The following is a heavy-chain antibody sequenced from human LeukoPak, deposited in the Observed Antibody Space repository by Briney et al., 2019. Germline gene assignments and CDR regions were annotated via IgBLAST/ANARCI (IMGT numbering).Heavy chain of an antibody. J-gene: IGHJ4*02. CDR1: GVSISTDY. Sequence: SETLSLTCTVSGVSISTDYWTWVRQSPGKGLEWIGYIHYRGSTSYNPSLKSRVTISVDTSKNQFSLKLTSVTSADTAVYYCARDAGATAYWGQGALVTVSS. CDR2: IHYRGST. D-gene: IGHD4/OR15-4a*01. CDR3: ARDAGATAY. V-gene: IGHV4-59*13.